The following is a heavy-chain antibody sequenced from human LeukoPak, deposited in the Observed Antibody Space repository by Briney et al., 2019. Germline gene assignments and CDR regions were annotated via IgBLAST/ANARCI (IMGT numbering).Heavy chain of an antibody. J-gene: IGHJ4*02. CDR1: GFTFNNYA. CDR2: ITSSGST. CDR3: AEDPYGDYDFDC. V-gene: IGHV3-23*01. D-gene: IGHD4-17*01. Sequence: PGGSLRLSCAASGFTFNNYAMNWVRQAPGKGLEWVSVITSSGSTYYADSVKGRFTISRDNSKNTLYPQMNSLRAEDTAIYYCAEDPYGDYDFDCWGRGTLVTVSS.